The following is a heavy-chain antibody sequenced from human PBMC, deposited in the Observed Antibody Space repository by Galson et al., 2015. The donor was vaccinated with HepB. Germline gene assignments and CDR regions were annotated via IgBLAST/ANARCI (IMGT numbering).Heavy chain of an antibody. CDR1: GGSFSGYY. Sequence: ETLSLTCAVYGGSFSGYYWSWIRQAPGKGLEWIGELNYGGTTHYNPSLKSRVTISVDTSKNQFSLKLSSVTAADTAVYYCARRLYLNGYYSGSWGQGTLVTVSS. CDR2: LNYGGTT. CDR3: ARRLYLNGYYSGS. V-gene: IGHV4-34*01. D-gene: IGHD3-9*01. J-gene: IGHJ5*02.